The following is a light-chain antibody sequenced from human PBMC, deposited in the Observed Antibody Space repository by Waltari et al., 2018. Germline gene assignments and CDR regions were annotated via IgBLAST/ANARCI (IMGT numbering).Light chain of an antibody. Sequence: QSALTQPRSVSGSPGQSVTISCTGTSSDVGDYNYVSWYQQHPGKAPKFMIYDVSKRPSGVPDRFSGSKSGNTASLTISGLQAEDEADYYCCSYASNYTFEFGGGTKLTVL. CDR2: DVS. CDR3: CSYASNYTFE. CDR1: SSDVGDYNY. V-gene: IGLV2-11*01. J-gene: IGLJ2*01.